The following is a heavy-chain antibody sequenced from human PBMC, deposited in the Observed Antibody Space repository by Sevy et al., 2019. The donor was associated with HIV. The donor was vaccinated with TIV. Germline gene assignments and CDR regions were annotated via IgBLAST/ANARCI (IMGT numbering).Heavy chain of an antibody. Sequence: SETLSLTCTVSGDSISSYYWSWMRQPPGKGLEWIGYINYSGSTNYNPSLKSRVTISVDTSKSQFSLNLNSVTAADTAVYFYARASGQSTSSRYFDFWGQGTLVTVSS. J-gene: IGHJ4*02. CDR2: INYSGST. CDR3: ARASGQSTSSRYFDF. D-gene: IGHD6-6*01. CDR1: GDSISSYY. V-gene: IGHV4-59*01.